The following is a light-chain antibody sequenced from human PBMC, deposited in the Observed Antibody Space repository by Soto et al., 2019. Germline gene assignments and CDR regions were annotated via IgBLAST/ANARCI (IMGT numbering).Light chain of an antibody. CDR1: QSVGSY. CDR2: ETS. V-gene: IGKV3-11*01. Sequence: EIVLTQSPATLSLSPGERATLSCRASQSVGSYLTWYQQKPGQAPRLLIYETSKRATGIPARFSGSGSGTGFTLTISSLEPEDFAVYYSQQRSSWPRTFGQGTKV. J-gene: IGKJ1*01. CDR3: QQRSSWPRT.